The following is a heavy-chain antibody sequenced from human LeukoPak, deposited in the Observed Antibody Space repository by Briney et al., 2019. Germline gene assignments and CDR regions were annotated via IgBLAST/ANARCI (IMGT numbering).Heavy chain of an antibody. CDR2: IIPIFGTA. Sequence: ASVKVSCKASGGTFSSYAISWVRQAPGQGLEWMGGIIPIFGTANYAQKFQGRVTTTADESTSTAYMELSSLRSEDTAVYYCARSGRVMPGWFDPWGQGTLVTVSS. CDR3: ARSGRVMPGWFDP. D-gene: IGHD2-2*01. CDR1: GGTFSSYA. J-gene: IGHJ5*02. V-gene: IGHV1-69*13.